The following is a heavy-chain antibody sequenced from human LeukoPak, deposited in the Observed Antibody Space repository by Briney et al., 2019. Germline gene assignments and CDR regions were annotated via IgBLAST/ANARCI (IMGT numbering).Heavy chain of an antibody. D-gene: IGHD6-19*01. CDR1: GFTFSGSA. CDR2: IRSKANSYAT. V-gene: IGHV3-73*01. CDR3: TRLIAVAGK. Sequence: GGSLRLSCAASGFTFSGSAMHWVRQASGKGLEWVGRIRSKANSYATAYAASVKGRFTISRDDSKNTAYLQMNSLKTEDTAVYYCTRLIAVAGKWGQGTLVTVSS. J-gene: IGHJ4*02.